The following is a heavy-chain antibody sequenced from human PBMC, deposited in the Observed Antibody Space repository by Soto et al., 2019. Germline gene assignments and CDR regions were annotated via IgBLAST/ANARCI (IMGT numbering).Heavy chain of an antibody. D-gene: IGHD3-16*01. CDR3: VRVGRLGGY. CDR2: IKEDGSEK. J-gene: IGHJ4*02. CDR1: GFTFSTYW. V-gene: IGHV3-7*03. Sequence: EGQLVESGGGLVQPGGSLRLSCAASGFTFSTYWMSWVRQAPGKGLEWVANIKEDGSEKYYVDSVKSRFTISRDNANNSLYLQTNSLIPEDTAVYYCVRVGRLGGYWGQGTLVTVSS.